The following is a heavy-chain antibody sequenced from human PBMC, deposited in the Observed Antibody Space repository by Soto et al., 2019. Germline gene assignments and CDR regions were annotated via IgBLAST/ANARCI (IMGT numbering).Heavy chain of an antibody. CDR3: ARQGHYGGNSFDY. Sequence: VQLVESGGGVVQPGRSLRLSCTGSRFTFSRYAMHWVRQAPGKGLEWVAFISYDGRNKYDADSVKGRFTISRDNSKNTLYLQMNSLRGDDTALYYCARQGHYGGNSFDYWGQGTLVSVSS. J-gene: IGHJ4*02. CDR1: RFTFSRYA. D-gene: IGHD4-17*01. CDR2: ISYDGRNK. V-gene: IGHV3-30*04.